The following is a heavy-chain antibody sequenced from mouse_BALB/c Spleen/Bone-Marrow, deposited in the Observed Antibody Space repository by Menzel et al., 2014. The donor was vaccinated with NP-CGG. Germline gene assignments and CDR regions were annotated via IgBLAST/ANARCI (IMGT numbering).Heavy chain of an antibody. D-gene: IGHD2-14*01. CDR3: TRRDRYDYYGVDY. CDR1: GYTFTNYW. J-gene: IGHJ4*01. Sequence: QVQLQQSGAELVRPGASVKVSCKASGYTFTNYWINWVRRRPGQGLEWIGNIYPSDSYSNCNQKFKDKATLTVDKSSSTAYMQLSSPTSEDSAVYYCTRRDRYDYYGVDYWGQGTSVTVSS. CDR2: IYPSDSYS. V-gene: IGHV1-69*02.